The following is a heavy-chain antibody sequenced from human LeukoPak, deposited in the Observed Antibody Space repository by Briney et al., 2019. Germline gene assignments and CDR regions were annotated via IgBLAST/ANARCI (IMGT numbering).Heavy chain of an antibody. Sequence: SETLSLTCAVSGYSISSGYYWGWIRQPPGKGLEWIGSIHHSGSTYYNPSLKSRVTISVDTSKNQFSVKLSSVTAADTAVYYCAREISSLPGPVYSYYYGMDVWGKGTTVTVSS. D-gene: IGHD3-16*02. V-gene: IGHV4-38-2*01. CDR3: AREISSLPGPVYSYYYGMDV. CDR2: IHHSGST. CDR1: GYSISSGYY. J-gene: IGHJ6*04.